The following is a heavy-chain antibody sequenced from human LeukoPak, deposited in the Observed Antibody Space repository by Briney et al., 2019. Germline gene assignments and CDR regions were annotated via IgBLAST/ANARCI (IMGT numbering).Heavy chain of an antibody. CDR3: ARGGQWLHDY. V-gene: IGHV3-30*19. Sequence: GGSLRLSCAASGFTFSNYAMHWVRQPPGKGLEWVALISYDGKNEYYVDSVKGRFTISRDNSRNTLYLQMSSQRGEDTGEYYCARGGQWLHDYWGQGTLVTVPS. CDR1: GFTFSNYA. J-gene: IGHJ4*02. CDR2: ISYDGKNE. D-gene: IGHD6-19*01.